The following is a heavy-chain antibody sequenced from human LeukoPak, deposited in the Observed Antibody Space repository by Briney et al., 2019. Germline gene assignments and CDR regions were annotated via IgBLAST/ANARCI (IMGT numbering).Heavy chain of an antibody. CDR2: IYSGGST. CDR1: GFTVSNNY. Sequence: GGSLRLSCAASGFTVSNNYMSWVRQAPGKGLVWVSVIYSGGSTYNADSVKGRFTISRDNSKNTLYLQMNSLRVEDTAVYYCAREMVVAATTYFDYWGQGTLVTVSS. D-gene: IGHD2-15*01. V-gene: IGHV3-53*01. J-gene: IGHJ4*02. CDR3: AREMVVAATTYFDY.